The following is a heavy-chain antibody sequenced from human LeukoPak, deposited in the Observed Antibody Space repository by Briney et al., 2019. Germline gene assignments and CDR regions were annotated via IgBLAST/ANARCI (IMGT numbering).Heavy chain of an antibody. CDR3: ARENIVVVVAATGTFDI. D-gene: IGHD2-15*01. V-gene: IGHV1-2*02. CDR1: GYTFTGYY. Sequence: ASVKVSCKASGYTFTGYYMHWVRQAPGQGLEWMGWINPKSGGTNYAQKFQGRVTMTRDTSISTVYMEPSRLRSDDTAVYYCARENIVVVVAATGTFDIWGQGTMVTVSS. J-gene: IGHJ3*02. CDR2: INPKSGGT.